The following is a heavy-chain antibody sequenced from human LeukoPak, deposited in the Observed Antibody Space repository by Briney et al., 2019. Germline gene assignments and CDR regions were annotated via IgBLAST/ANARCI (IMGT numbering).Heavy chain of an antibody. J-gene: IGHJ3*02. D-gene: IGHD3-22*01. CDR3: ASVHGYYSDAFDI. CDR1: GYSISSGYY. CDR2: IYHSGST. V-gene: IGHV4-38-2*01. Sequence: EPSETLSLTCAVSGYSISSGYYWGWIRQPPGKGLEWIGGIYHSGSTYYNPSLKSRVTISVDTSMNQFSLKLSPVTAADTAVYYCASVHGYYSDAFDIWGQGTMVTVSS.